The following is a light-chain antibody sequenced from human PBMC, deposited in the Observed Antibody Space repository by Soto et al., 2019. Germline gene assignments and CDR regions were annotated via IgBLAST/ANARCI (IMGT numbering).Light chain of an antibody. CDR2: DAS. CDR1: ESVDFH. CDR3: QQRSTWPT. V-gene: IGKV3-11*01. J-gene: IGKJ5*01. Sequence: PGRRATLSCRASESVDFHLAWYQQKPGQAPRLLIYDASVRATGTPARFSGSGSGTDFTLTISSLEPEDFALYYCQQRSTWPTFGQGTRLEIK.